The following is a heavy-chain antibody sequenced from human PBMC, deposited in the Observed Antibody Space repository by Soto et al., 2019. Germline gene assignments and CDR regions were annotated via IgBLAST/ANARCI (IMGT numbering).Heavy chain of an antibody. CDR2: IKNKTDGGTT. CDR3: STYGDHQLYHYYYGMDV. Sequence: GGSLRLSCATSGFTFRNAWMSWVRQTPGKGLEWVARIKNKTDGGTTDYAAPVKGRFTISRDDSKNTLYLQMNSLKTEDTAVYCCSTYGDHQLYHYYYGMDVWGQGTTVTVSS. CDR1: GFTFRNAW. D-gene: IGHD4-17*01. V-gene: IGHV3-15*01. J-gene: IGHJ6*02.